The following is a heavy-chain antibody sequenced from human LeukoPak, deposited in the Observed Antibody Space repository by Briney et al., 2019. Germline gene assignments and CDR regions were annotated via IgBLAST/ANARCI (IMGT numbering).Heavy chain of an antibody. CDR2: IYYSGST. D-gene: IGHD6-19*01. CDR3: ARGSGWYEEPFDY. CDR1: GGSISSSY. J-gene: IGHJ4*02. Sequence: PSETLSLTCTVSGGSISSSYWSWFRQPPGKRLEWIGYIYYSGSTNYNPSLKSRVTISVDTSKNHFSLRLTSVTAADTAVYYCARGSGWYEEPFDYWGQGTLVTVSS. V-gene: IGHV4-59*08.